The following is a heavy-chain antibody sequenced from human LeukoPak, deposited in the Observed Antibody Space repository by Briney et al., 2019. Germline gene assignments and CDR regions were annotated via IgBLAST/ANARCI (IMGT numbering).Heavy chain of an antibody. D-gene: IGHD6-13*01. CDR2: IIPILGSA. CDR3: ATSSRTYSSTDY. V-gene: IGHV1-69*11. CDR1: GGTFSSYA. J-gene: IGHJ4*02. Sequence: SVKVSCKASGGTFSSYAISWVQQAPGQGLEWMGWIIPILGSANYAQSFQGRVTMTADESTSTAYMELSSLRSEDTAVYYCATSSRTYSSTDYWGQGTLVTVSS.